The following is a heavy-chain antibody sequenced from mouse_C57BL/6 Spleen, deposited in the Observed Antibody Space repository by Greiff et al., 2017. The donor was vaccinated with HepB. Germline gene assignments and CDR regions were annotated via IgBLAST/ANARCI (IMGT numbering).Heavy chain of an antibody. Sequence: QVQLQQPGAELVRPGSSVKLSCKASGYTFTSYWMHWVKQRPIQGLEWIGNIDPSDSETHYNQKFKDKATLTVDKSSSTAYMQLSSLTSEDSAVYYCARGASVTDYYAMDDWGQGTSVTVSS. CDR3: ARGASVTDYYAMDD. V-gene: IGHV1-52*01. CDR1: GYTFTSYW. CDR2: IDPSDSET. D-gene: IGHD6-1*01. J-gene: IGHJ4*01.